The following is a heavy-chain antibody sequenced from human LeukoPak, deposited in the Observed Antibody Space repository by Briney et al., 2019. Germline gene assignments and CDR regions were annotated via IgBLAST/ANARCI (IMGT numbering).Heavy chain of an antibody. CDR1: GGSISSYY. J-gene: IGHJ5*02. V-gene: IGHV4-4*07. Sequence: KASETLSLTCTVSGGSISSYYWSWIRQPAGKGLEWIGRIYTSGSTNYNPSLKSRVTMSVDTSKNQFSLKLSSVTAADTAVYYCARDLEGATPGWLDPWGQGTLVTVSS. D-gene: IGHD1-26*01. CDR3: ARDLEGATPGWLDP. CDR2: IYTSGST.